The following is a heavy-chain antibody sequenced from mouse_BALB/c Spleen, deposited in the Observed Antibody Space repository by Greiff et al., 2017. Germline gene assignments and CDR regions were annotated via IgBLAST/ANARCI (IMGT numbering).Heavy chain of an antibody. CDR2: IWGDGST. Sequence: QVQLKESGPGLVAPSQSLSITCTVSGFSLTGYGVNWVRQPPGKGLEWLGMIWGDGSTDYNSALKSRLSISKDNSKSQVFLKMNSLQTDDTARYYCARPLSLGSFAYWGQGTLVTVSA. J-gene: IGHJ3*01. CDR1: GFSLTGYG. V-gene: IGHV2-6-7*01. CDR3: ARPLSLGSFAY. D-gene: IGHD4-1*01.